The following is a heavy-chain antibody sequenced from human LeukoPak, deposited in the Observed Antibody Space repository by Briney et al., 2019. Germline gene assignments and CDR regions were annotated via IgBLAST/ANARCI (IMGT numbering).Heavy chain of an antibody. D-gene: IGHD2-2*01. CDR1: GFTFSSYG. V-gene: IGHV3-30*02. J-gene: IGHJ4*02. CDR2: IRYDGSNK. Sequence: GGSLRLSCVASGFTFSSYGMHWVRQAPGKGLEWVAFIRYDGSNKYYADSVKGRFTISRDNSKNTLYLQMNSLRAEDTAVYYCAKLRVVPAAKGADYWGQGTLVTVSS. CDR3: AKLRVVPAAKGADY.